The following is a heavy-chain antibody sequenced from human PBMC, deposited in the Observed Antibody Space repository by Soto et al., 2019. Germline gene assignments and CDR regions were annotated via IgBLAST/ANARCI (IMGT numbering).Heavy chain of an antibody. J-gene: IGHJ2*01. V-gene: IGHV5-51*01. Sequence: GESLKISCKGSGYSFTSYWIGWVRQMPGKGLEWMGIIYPGDSDTRYSPSFQGQVTISADKSISTAYLQWSSLKASDTAMYYCARRIAARPGNWYFDLWGRGTLVTVSS. D-gene: IGHD6-6*01. CDR2: IYPGDSDT. CDR1: GYSFTSYW. CDR3: ARRIAARPGNWYFDL.